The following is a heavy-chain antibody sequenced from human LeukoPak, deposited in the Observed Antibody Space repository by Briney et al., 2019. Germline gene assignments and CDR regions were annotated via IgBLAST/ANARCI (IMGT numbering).Heavy chain of an antibody. Sequence: PSETLSLTCTVSGGSISSGGYYWSWIRQHPGKGLEWIGYIYYSGSTYYNPSLKSRVTISVDTSKNQFSLKLSSVTAADTAVYYCARGRRYQLAPAFDYWGQGTLVTVSS. J-gene: IGHJ4*02. D-gene: IGHD2-2*01. CDR2: IYYSGST. CDR1: GGSISSGGYY. CDR3: ARGRRYQLAPAFDY. V-gene: IGHV4-31*03.